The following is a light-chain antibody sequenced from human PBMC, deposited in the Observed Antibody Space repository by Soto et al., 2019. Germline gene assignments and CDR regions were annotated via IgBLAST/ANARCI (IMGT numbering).Light chain of an antibody. V-gene: IGLV1-44*01. CDR1: SSNIGSNT. CDR3: AAWDASLNGVV. CDR2: SNN. Sequence: QAVVTQPPSASGTPGQRVTISCSGSSSNIGSNTVTWYQQLPGTATKLLIYSNNQRPSGVPDRFSGSKSGTSASLAISGLQSEDEADYYCAAWDASLNGVVFGGGTKLTVL. J-gene: IGLJ2*01.